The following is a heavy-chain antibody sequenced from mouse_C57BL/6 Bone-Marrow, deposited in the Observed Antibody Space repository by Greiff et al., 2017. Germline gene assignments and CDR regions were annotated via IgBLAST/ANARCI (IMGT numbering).Heavy chain of an antibody. CDR3: ARYNYWYFDV. CDR2: ISDGGSYT. D-gene: IGHD1-3*01. CDR1: GFTFSSYA. Sequence: EVKLVESGGGLVKPGGSLKLSCAASGFTFSSYAMSWVRQTPEQRLEWVATISDGGSYTYYPDNVKGRFPISRDNAKNNLYLQMSHLKSEDTAMDYCARYNYWYFDVWGTGTTVTVSS. V-gene: IGHV5-4*03. J-gene: IGHJ1*03.